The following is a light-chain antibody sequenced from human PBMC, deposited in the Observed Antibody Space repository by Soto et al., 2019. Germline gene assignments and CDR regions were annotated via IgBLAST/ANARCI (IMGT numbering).Light chain of an antibody. V-gene: IGKV1-17*01. CDR3: LQHGSYPRT. J-gene: IGKJ1*01. Sequence: DIQMTQSPSSLSASVGDRVTITCRASQGIRDDLAWYQQKPGRAPKRLIYAASTLQSGVPLRFSGSGSGTESTLTISSLKPEDIATYYCLQHGSYPRTFGQGTKVDIK. CDR1: QGIRDD. CDR2: AAS.